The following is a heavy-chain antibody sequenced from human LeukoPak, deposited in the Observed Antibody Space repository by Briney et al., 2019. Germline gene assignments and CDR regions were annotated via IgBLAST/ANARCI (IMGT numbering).Heavy chain of an antibody. CDR2: FNHSGTT. J-gene: IGHJ4*02. CDR1: GGSFSGYY. CDR3: ARDKPLSYYDSSGPFDY. Sequence: SETLSLTCAVYGGSFSGYYWSWIRQPPGKGLEWIGEFNHSGTTNYNPSLKSRVTISVDTSKNQFSLKLSSVTAADTAVYYCARDKPLSYYDSSGPFDYWGQGTLVTVSS. V-gene: IGHV4-34*01. D-gene: IGHD3-22*01.